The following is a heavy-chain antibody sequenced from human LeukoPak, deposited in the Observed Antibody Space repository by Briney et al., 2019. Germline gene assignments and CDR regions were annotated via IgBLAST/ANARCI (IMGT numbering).Heavy chain of an antibody. V-gene: IGHV3-48*01. CDR3: ARDLGGGSFSPFDY. Sequence: GGSLRLSCAASGFTFSSYSMNWVRQAPGKGLEWVSYISSSSSTIYYADSVKGRFTISRDNSKNTLYLQMNSLRAEDTAVYYCARDLGGGSFSPFDYWGQGTLVTVSS. D-gene: IGHD2-15*01. CDR1: GFTFSSYS. J-gene: IGHJ4*02. CDR2: ISSSSSTI.